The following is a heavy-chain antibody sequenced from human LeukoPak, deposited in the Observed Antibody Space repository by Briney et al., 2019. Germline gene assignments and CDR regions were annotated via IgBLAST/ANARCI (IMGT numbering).Heavy chain of an antibody. V-gene: IGHV4-59*08. D-gene: IGHD5-18*01. Sequence: PSETLSLTCTVSGGSISSYYWSWIRQPPGKGLEWIGYIYYSGSTNYNPSLKSRVTISVDTSKNQFSLKLSSVTAADTAVYYCASSDTAILNYGMDVWGQGTTVTVSS. CDR2: IYYSGST. CDR1: GGSISSYY. CDR3: ASSDTAILNYGMDV. J-gene: IGHJ6*02.